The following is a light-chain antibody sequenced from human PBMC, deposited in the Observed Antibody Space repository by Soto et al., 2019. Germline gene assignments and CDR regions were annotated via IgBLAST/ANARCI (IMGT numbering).Light chain of an antibody. J-gene: IGLJ1*01. Sequence: QSVLTQPASVSGSPGQSITISCTGSGRHIGAYDYVSWYQQHPGKAPKLLIYGVKNRPSGVSYRFSASKSAFTASLTISGLQAEDEAHYYCSSYTTSYFYVFGPGTKLTVL. CDR3: SSYTTSYFYV. V-gene: IGLV2-14*01. CDR1: GRHIGAYDY. CDR2: GVK.